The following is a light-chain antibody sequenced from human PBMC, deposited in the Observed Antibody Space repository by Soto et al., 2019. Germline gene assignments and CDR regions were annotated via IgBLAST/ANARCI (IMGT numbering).Light chain of an antibody. V-gene: IGKV1-39*01. Sequence: DIQMTQSPSSLSASVGDRVTITCRASQSISTYLNWFQQRPGKAPKLLIYAASTLQSGVPSRFSGSGSATDFTLTISSLQPEDFATYYCQRSYSTVRPTCGGGTRVDIK. CDR1: QSISTY. J-gene: IGKJ4*01. CDR2: AAS. CDR3: QRSYSTVRPT.